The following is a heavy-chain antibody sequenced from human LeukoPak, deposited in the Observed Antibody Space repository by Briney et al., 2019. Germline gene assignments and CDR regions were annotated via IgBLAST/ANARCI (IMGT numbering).Heavy chain of an antibody. CDR2: INHSGST. D-gene: IGHD3-10*01. Sequence: SETLSLTCTLSGGSIRNYYWSWIRQPPGKGLEWIGEINHSGSTNYNPSLKSRVTISVDTSKNQFSLKLSSVTAADTAVYYCARAPRRVRGVIIGWFDPWGQGTLSPSPQ. CDR3: ARAPRRVRGVIIGWFDP. CDR1: GGSIRNYY. J-gene: IGHJ5*02. V-gene: IGHV4-34*01.